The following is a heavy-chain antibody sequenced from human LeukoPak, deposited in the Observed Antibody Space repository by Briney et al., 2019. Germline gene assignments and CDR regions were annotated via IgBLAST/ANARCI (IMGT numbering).Heavy chain of an antibody. J-gene: IGHJ4*02. D-gene: IGHD3-3*01. CDR3: ARDPDFWSGYNQPYYFDY. CDR2: ISSSSSAI. V-gene: IGHV3-48*01. Sequence: GGSLRLSCAASGFTLSSYSMNWVRQAPGEGLEWVSYISSSSSAIYYADSVKGRFTISRDNAKNSLYLQMSSLRADDTAVYYCARDPDFWSGYNQPYYFDYWGQGTLVTVSS. CDR1: GFTLSSYS.